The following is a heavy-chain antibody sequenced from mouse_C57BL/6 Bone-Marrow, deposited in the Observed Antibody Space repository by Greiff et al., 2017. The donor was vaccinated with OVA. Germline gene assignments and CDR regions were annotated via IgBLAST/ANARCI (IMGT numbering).Heavy chain of an antibody. CDR2: IWSDGST. V-gene: IGHV2-6-1*01. Sequence: QVQLKESGPGLVAPSQSLSITCTVSGFSLTSYGVHWVRQPPGKGLEWLVVIWSDGSTTYNSALKSRLSISKDNSKSQVYLKMNRLQPDDTAMYYCARHWIYYYGSSYGYWYVDVWGTGTTVTVSS. D-gene: IGHD1-1*01. J-gene: IGHJ1*03. CDR1: GFSLTSYG. CDR3: ARHWIYYYGSSYGYWYVDV.